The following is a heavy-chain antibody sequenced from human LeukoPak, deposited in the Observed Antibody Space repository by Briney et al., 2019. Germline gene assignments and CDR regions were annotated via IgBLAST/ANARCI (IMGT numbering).Heavy chain of an antibody. CDR2: ISERGGST. J-gene: IGHJ4*02. D-gene: IGHD3-10*01. CDR3: AKGLVRGVFDY. CDR1: GISLSNYA. Sequence: GGSLRLSCVVSGISLSNYAMTWVRQAPGKGLEWVSYISERGGSTTYADSVKGRFTISRDNSKNTLYLQMNSLRAEDTAVYYCAKGLVRGVFDYWGQGTLVTVSS. V-gene: IGHV3-23*01.